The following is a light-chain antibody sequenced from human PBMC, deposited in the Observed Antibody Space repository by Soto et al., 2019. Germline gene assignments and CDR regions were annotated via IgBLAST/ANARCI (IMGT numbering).Light chain of an antibody. CDR1: SSDVGGNKY. Sequence: QSALTQPASVSGSPGQSITISCTGTSSDVGGNKYVSWYQQHPDKAPKLMIYEVTNRPSAVSNRYSGSKSGNTASLTISGLQAEDEADYYCSSYTSSSTRVFGTGTKVTVL. J-gene: IGLJ1*01. V-gene: IGLV2-14*01. CDR2: EVT. CDR3: SSYTSSSTRV.